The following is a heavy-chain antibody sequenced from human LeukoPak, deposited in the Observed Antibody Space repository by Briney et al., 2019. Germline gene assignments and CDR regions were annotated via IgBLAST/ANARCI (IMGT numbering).Heavy chain of an antibody. D-gene: IGHD2-21*01. CDR3: ARALALWWWAFDI. J-gene: IGHJ3*02. Sequence: GGSLRLSCAASGFTFSDYYMSWTRQAPGKGLEWVSYISSSSSYTNYADSVTGRFTISRDNAKNSLYLQMNSLRAEDTAVYYCARALALWWWAFDIWGQGTMVTVSS. CDR1: GFTFSDYY. V-gene: IGHV3-11*05. CDR2: ISSSSSYT.